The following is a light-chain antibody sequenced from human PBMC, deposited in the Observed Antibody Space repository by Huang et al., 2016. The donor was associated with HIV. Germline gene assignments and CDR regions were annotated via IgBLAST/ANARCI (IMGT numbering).Light chain of an antibody. CDR2: GAS. CDR3: QQYNNWPPGDT. V-gene: IGKV3-15*01. Sequence: EIAMTQSPATLYVSPGERVTLSCRASQSVTSNLAWYQQKPGQAPRLLLYGASTRATGIPARFSSSGSGTEFTLTISSLQSEDFAVYYCQQYNNWPPGDTFGQGTKLEIK. J-gene: IGKJ2*01. CDR1: QSVTSN.